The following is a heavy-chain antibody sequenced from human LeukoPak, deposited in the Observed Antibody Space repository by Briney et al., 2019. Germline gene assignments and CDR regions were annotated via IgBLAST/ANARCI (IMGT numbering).Heavy chain of an antibody. D-gene: IGHD3-22*01. V-gene: IGHV4-59*01. J-gene: IGHJ2*01. CDR3: ARDPSGYYDSSGYQIGYWYFDL. Sequence: SETLSLTCTVSGGSISSYYWSWIRQPPGKGLEWIGYIYYSGSTNYNPSLKSRVTISVDTSKNRLSLKLSSVTAADTAVYYCARDPSGYYDSSGYQIGYWYFDLWGRGTLVTVSS. CDR2: IYYSGST. CDR1: GGSISSYY.